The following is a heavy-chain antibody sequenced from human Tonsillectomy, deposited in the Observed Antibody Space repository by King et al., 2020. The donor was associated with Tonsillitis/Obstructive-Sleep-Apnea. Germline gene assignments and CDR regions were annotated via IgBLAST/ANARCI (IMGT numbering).Heavy chain of an antibody. J-gene: IGHJ6*03. CDR3: AGTTPPYYYYHLDV. CDR2: ISYSGST. V-gene: IGHV4-31*03. Sequence: QLQESGPGLVKPSQSLSLNCTVSGGPISSGENFWSWIRQHPGKGLEWIGYISYSGSTYYNPSLKSRVTISADTSKNQFSLQLRSVTVADTAVYFCAGTTPPYYYYHLDVWGKGTTVTVSS. D-gene: IGHD1-1*01. CDR1: GGPISSGENF.